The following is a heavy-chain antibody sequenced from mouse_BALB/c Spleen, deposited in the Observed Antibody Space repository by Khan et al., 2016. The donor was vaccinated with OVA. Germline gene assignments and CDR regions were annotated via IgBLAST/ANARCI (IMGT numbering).Heavy chain of an antibody. CDR1: GFTFTNYG. V-gene: IGHV9-3-1*01. J-gene: IGHJ4*01. CDR2: INTYTGAP. Sequence: QLVQSGPELEKPGETVQISCKASGFTFTNYGMNWVKQAPGKGLKWMGWINTYTGAPTFADDFKGRFAFSLETSASTAYLQINSLKNEDTATYFCARVGYNGTMDCWGQGTSVTVSS. D-gene: IGHD2-2*01. CDR3: ARVGYNGTMDC.